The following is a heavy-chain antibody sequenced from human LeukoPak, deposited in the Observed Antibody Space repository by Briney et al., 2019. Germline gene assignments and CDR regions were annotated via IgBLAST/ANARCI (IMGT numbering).Heavy chain of an antibody. V-gene: IGHV1-18*01. CDR2: ISAYNGNT. CDR1: GYTFTSYG. Sequence: ASVKVSCKASGYTFTSYGISWVRQAPGQGLEWMGWISAYNGNTNYAQKLQGRVTMTTDTSTSTAYMELRSLRSDDTAVYYCASSPMVRGVPWFDPWGQGTLVTVSS. D-gene: IGHD3-10*01. CDR3: ASSPMVRGVPWFDP. J-gene: IGHJ5*02.